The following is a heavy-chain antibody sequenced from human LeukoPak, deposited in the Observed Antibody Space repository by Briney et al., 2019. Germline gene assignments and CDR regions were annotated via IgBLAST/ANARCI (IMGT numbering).Heavy chain of an antibody. D-gene: IGHD3-3*01. CDR2: IYTGGST. J-gene: IGHJ3*02. CDR1: GFTVSSNY. CDR3: AREKFDFPAAFDI. Sequence: GGSLRLSCAVSGFTVSSNYMSWVRQAPGKGLEWVAVIYTGGSTYYADSVKGRFTISRDNSKNTLYLQMNSLRAEDTAVYYCAREKFDFPAAFDIWGQGTMVTVSS. V-gene: IGHV3-53*01.